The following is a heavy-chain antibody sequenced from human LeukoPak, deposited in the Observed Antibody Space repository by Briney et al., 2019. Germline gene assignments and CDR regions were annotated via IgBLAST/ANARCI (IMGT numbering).Heavy chain of an antibody. D-gene: IGHD3-22*01. CDR2: IQNDGAKS. CDR1: GFTFNTYP. J-gene: IGHJ4*02. Sequence: GGSLRLSCAASGFTFNTYPMHWVRQAPGKGLEWVALIQNDGAKSNNADSVRGRFTISRDNSRSTVYLKMNSLKPDDTAVYYCATQTITLVVVISPFDYWGQGALVTVSS. CDR3: ATQTITLVVVISPFDY. V-gene: IGHV3-30*02.